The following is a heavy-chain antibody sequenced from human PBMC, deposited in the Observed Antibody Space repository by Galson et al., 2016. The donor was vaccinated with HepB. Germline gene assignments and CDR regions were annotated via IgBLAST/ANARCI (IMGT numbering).Heavy chain of an antibody. V-gene: IGHV4-31*03. CDR1: GDAISSGGHY. Sequence: TLSLTCTVSGDAISSGGHYWSWIRQPPGKGLEWIGYIFYGRTTLYNPSLRSRVTISIDTSKNQFSLKVTSVTAADTAVYYCARAEDGVGGFEVWGQGTLVTVAS. CDR2: IFYGRTT. CDR3: ARAEDGVGGFEV. D-gene: IGHD5-12*01. J-gene: IGHJ4*02.